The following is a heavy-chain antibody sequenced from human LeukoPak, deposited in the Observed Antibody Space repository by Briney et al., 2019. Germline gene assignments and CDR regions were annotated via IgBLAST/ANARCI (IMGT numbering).Heavy chain of an antibody. V-gene: IGHV3-21*01. CDR2: ISSSSNFV. D-gene: IGHD2-15*01. CDR1: GFTFSSYS. J-gene: IGHJ5*02. CDR3: ASLPYCSGGSCHAEGFDP. Sequence: GGSLRLSCAASGFTFSSYSMNWVRQAPGKGLEWVSSISSSSNFVFYADSVKGRFTISRDNAKNSLFLQMNSLRAEDTAVNYCASLPYCSGGSCHAEGFDPWGQGTLVTVSS.